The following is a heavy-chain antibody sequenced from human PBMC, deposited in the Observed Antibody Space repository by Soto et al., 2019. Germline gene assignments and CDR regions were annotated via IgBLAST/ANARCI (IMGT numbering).Heavy chain of an antibody. CDR3: AKLPLVLALGFDY. CDR1: GYTFTIYG. CDR2: ISAYNGNI. Sequence: ASVKVSCKASGYTFTIYGISWVRQAPGQGLEWMGWISAYNGNINYAQKLQGRVTMTTDTSTSTAYMELRSLRAEDTAVYYCAKLPLVLALGFDYWGQGTLVTVSS. V-gene: IGHV1-18*01. J-gene: IGHJ4*02.